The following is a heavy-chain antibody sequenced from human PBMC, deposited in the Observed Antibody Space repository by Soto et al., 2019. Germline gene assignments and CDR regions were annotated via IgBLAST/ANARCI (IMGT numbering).Heavy chain of an antibody. CDR1: GFTFSSYS. Sequence: GGSLRLSCAASGFTFSSYSMNWVRQAPGKGLEWVSSISSSSSYIYYADSVKGQFTISRDNAKNSLYLQMNSLRAEDTAVYYCARDLRGAEGGYTIVILAARESRYYYGMDVWGQGTTVTVSS. V-gene: IGHV3-21*01. CDR3: ARDLRGAEGGYTIVILAARESRYYYGMDV. J-gene: IGHJ6*02. CDR2: ISSSSSYI. D-gene: IGHD6-6*01.